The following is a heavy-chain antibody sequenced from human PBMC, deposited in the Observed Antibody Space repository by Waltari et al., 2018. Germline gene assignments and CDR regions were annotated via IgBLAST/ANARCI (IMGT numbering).Heavy chain of an antibody. J-gene: IGHJ6*02. V-gene: IGHV1-69*06. D-gene: IGHD3-22*01. CDR2: FIPTFGTT. Sequence: QVQVVQSGAEVKKPGSSVRVSCKASGGTFSSYGISWVRQAPGQGLEWMGGFIPTFGTTNYPQEFQCRVTITADKSTSTAYMELSSLRSADTAVYYCTGGYYESSGFSFSYTYNMDVWGQGTTVTVSS. CDR1: GGTFSSYG. CDR3: TGGYYESSGFSFSYTYNMDV.